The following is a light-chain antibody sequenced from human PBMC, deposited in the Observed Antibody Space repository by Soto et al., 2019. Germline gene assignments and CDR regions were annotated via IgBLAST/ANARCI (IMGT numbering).Light chain of an antibody. V-gene: IGKV3-15*01. J-gene: IGKJ1*01. Sequence: IAMSQSPAALASATAERVTLSCWASESVGTTLAWYQQKSGQAPRLLIYGASPKAAGIPARFSGSGSGTVFTLTSSRRQSEDDPVYCCQQCSISRTFCQGTKLDIK. CDR3: QQCSISRT. CDR1: ESVGTT. CDR2: GAS.